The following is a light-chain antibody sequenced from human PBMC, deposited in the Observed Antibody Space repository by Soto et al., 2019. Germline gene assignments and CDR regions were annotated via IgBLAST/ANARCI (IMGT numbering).Light chain of an antibody. CDR2: AAS. CDR3: QQSYRTPPIT. V-gene: IGKV1-39*01. Sequence: DVQMPQSPSSLSASVGDRVTITCRASQSVSIYLNWYQQKPGKAPNLLISAASSLQNGVPSRFRGSGSGTDFTLTISSLQPEDFATYDGQQSYRTPPITVGQGTRLEIK. CDR1: QSVSIY. J-gene: IGKJ5*01.